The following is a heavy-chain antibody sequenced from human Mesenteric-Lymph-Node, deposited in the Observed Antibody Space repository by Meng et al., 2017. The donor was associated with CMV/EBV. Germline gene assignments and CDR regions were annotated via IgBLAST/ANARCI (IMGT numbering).Heavy chain of an antibody. V-gene: IGHV4-30-4*01. CDR3: ARVKCSGGSCYWIDY. J-gene: IGHJ4*02. Sequence: GSISSVDYYWSWIRQPPGKGLEWIGYIYYSGSTYYEPSLKSRVTISVDTSKNQFSLKLSSVTAADTAVYYCARVKCSGGSCYWIDYWGQGTLVTVSS. D-gene: IGHD2-15*01. CDR1: GSISSVDYY. CDR2: IYYSGST.